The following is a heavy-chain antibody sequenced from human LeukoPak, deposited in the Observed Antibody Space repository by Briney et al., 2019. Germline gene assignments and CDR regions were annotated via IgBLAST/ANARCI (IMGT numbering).Heavy chain of an antibody. CDR1: GYTLTELS. D-gene: IGHD3-22*01. CDR2: FDPEDGET. CDR3: ATGGHYYDSSGYNWFDP. V-gene: IGHV1-24*01. Sequence: ASVKVSCKVSGYTLTELSMHWVRQAPGQGLEWMGGFDPEDGETIYAQKLQGRVTMTEDTSTDTAYMELSSLRSEDTAVYYCATGGHYYDSSGYNWFDPWGQGTLVTVSS. J-gene: IGHJ5*02.